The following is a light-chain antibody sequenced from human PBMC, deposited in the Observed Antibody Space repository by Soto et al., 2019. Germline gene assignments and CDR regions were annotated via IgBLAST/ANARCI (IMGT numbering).Light chain of an antibody. CDR3: LQYKSYPWA. V-gene: IGKV1-17*01. CDR2: AAS. CDR1: QGIRSG. Sequence: DIQMTQSPSSLSASVEDRFTITCGASQGIRSGLGWYQQKPGKAPKGLIYAASSLKSGVPSRFSGSGSETEFTLTINSLQPEDFATYYCLQYKSYPWAFGQGTKVDI. J-gene: IGKJ1*01.